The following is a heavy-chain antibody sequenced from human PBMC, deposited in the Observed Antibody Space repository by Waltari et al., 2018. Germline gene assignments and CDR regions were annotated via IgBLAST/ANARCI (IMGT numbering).Heavy chain of an antibody. Sequence: QVQLQESGPGLVKPSETLSLTCAVSGYSISSGYYWGWIRQPPGKGLEWIGSIYHSGSTSFNPSLKSRVTISVDTSKNPFSLKLSSVTAADTAVYYCARRGSGSEFYFAYWGQGTLVTVSS. CDR3: ARRGSGSEFYFAY. D-gene: IGHD6-19*01. CDR2: IYHSGST. J-gene: IGHJ4*02. V-gene: IGHV4-38-2*01. CDR1: GYSISSGYY.